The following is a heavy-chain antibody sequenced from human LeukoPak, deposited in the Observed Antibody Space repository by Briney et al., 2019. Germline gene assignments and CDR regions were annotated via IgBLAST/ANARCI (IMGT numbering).Heavy chain of an antibody. D-gene: IGHD4-23*01. CDR1: GFTFSSYW. V-gene: IGHV3-7*05. J-gene: IGHJ4*02. Sequence: PGGSLRLSCAASGFTFSSYWMSWVRQAPGKGLEWVANIKEDGREKNYVDSVKGRFTISRDNAKNSLYLQMNSLRAEDTAVYYWARGLRWQDYWGRGILVTVSS. CDR3: ARGLRWQDY. CDR2: IKEDGREK.